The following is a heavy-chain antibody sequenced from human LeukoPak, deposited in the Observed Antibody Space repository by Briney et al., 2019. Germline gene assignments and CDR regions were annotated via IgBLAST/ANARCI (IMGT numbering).Heavy chain of an antibody. CDR1: GFTFSSYW. V-gene: IGHV3-7*03. D-gene: IGHD3-16*01. J-gene: IGHJ6*02. Sequence: GGSLRLSCAASGFTFSSYWMNWARQAPGKGLEWVAGINHNGNVNYCVDSVKGRFTISRDNAKNSLYLQMSNLRAEDTAVYFCARGGGLDVWGQGATVTVSS. CDR3: ARGGGLDV. CDR2: INHNGNVN.